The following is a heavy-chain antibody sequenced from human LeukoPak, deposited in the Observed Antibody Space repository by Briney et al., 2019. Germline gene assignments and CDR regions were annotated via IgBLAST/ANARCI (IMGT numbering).Heavy chain of an antibody. CDR3: ARDLDCGGDCYLGDY. CDR1: GYSSTNYG. V-gene: IGHV1-2*02. Sequence: ASVKVSCKASGYSSTNYGISWVRQAPGQGLEWMGWINPNSGGTNYAQKFQGRVTMTRDTSISTAYMEPSRLRSDDTAVYYCARDLDCGGDCYLGDYWGQGTLVTVSS. D-gene: IGHD2-21*02. J-gene: IGHJ4*02. CDR2: INPNSGGT.